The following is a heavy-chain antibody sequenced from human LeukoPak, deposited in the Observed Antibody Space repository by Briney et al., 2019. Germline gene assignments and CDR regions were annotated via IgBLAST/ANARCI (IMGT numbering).Heavy chain of an antibody. CDR2: IGWRTNNI. V-gene: IGHV3-9*01. J-gene: IGHJ3*02. CDR1: AFMFENSA. Sequence: PGGSLRLSCAGSAFMFENSAIHWVRQLPGKGLEWVSGIGWRTNNIDYADSVKGRFTISRDNAKNSLYLQMNSLRAEDTAVYYCASSGIFFRDAFDIWGHGTMVTVSS. D-gene: IGHD3-3*01. CDR3: ASSGIFFRDAFDI.